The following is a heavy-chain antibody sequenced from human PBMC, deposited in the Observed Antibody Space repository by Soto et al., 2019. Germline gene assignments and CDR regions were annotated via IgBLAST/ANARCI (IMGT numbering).Heavy chain of an antibody. CDR2: IGYSGAT. J-gene: IGHJ5*02. Sequence: TLSLTCTVSGGSITSGGSFWSWIRQHPGKGPEWIAFIGYSGATSYNPSLASRVTISADTYKSQFSLNLRSVTAADTAVYYCARGGASSKWFAPWGQGTLVTVSS. V-gene: IGHV4-31*03. D-gene: IGHD2-15*01. CDR1: GGSITSGGSF. CDR3: ARGGASSKWFAP.